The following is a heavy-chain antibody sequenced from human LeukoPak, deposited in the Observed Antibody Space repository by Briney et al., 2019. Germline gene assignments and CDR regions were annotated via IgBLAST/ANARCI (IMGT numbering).Heavy chain of an antibody. CDR2: INPNSGGT. CDR1: GYTFTGYY. V-gene: IGHV1-2*02. J-gene: IGHJ6*03. Sequence: GASVKVSCKASGYTFTGYYMHWVRQAPGQGLEWMGWINPNSGGTNYAQKFQGRVTMTRDTSISTAYMELSRLRSDDTAVYYCARYYYGSGSYGDYYYYHMDVWGKGTTVTVSS. D-gene: IGHD3-10*01. CDR3: ARYYYGSGSYGDYYYYHMDV.